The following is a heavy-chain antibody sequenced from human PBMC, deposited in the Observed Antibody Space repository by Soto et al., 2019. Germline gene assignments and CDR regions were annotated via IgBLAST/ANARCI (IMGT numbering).Heavy chain of an antibody. CDR3: VKDTVVVINRGDFDY. V-gene: IGHV3-23*01. D-gene: IGHD3-22*01. J-gene: IGHJ4*02. CDR2: ISGDAGRT. CDR1: GFTYVKYA. Sequence: VQLLESGGALVQPGGSLRLSCEASGFTYVKYAMSWVRQAPGKGLEWVSGISGDAGRTFYADSVKGRFTISRDNSENTVYLQMNSLRVDDTAVYYCVKDTVVVINRGDFDYWGQGTLVTVSS.